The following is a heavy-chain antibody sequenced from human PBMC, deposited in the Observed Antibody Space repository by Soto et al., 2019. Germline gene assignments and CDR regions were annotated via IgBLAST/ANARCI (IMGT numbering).Heavy chain of an antibody. J-gene: IGHJ4*02. D-gene: IGHD3-9*01. CDR1: GGYISSYY. V-gene: IGHV4-59*01. CDR2: IYYSGST. Sequence: SETLSLTCTVSGGYISSYYWSWIRQPPGKGLEWIGYIYYSGSTNYNPSLKSRVTISVDTSKNQFSLKLSSVTAADTAVYYCARARDDILTGYPNYYLDYWGQGTLVTVSS. CDR3: ARARDDILTGYPNYYLDY.